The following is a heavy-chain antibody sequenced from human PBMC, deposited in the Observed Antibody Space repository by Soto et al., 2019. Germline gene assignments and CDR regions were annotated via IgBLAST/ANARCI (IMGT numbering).Heavy chain of an antibody. CDR1: GGSISSSSYY. J-gene: IGHJ5*01. CDR2: IYYSGST. Sequence: SETLSLTCTVSGGSISSSSYYWGWIRQPPGKGLEWIGSIYYSGSTYYNPSLKSRVTISVDTSKNQFSLKLSSVTAADTAVYYCASGSYFLRFLEWLSEQFDSWGQGTLVTVSS. V-gene: IGHV4-39*01. D-gene: IGHD3-3*01. CDR3: ASGSYFLRFLEWLSEQFDS.